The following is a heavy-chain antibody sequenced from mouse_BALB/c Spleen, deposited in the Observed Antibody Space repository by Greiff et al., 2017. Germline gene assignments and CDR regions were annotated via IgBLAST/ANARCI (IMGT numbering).Heavy chain of an antibody. V-gene: IGHV5-17*02. CDR3: ARPYGYDRGLDYAMDY. CDR2: ISSGSSTI. CDR1: GFTFSSFG. D-gene: IGHD2-2*01. Sequence: EVMLVESGGGLVQPGGSRKLSCAASGFTFSSFGMHWVRQAPEKGLEWVAYISSGSSTIYYADTVKGRFTISRDNPKNTLFLQMTSLRSEDTAMYYCARPYGYDRGLDYAMDYWGQGTSVTVSS. J-gene: IGHJ4*01.